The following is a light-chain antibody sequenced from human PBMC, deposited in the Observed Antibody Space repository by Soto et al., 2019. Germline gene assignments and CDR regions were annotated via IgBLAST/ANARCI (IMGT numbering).Light chain of an antibody. Sequence: EVVLTQSPGTLSLSPGERVTLSCRASQTISNNYLAWYQQNPGQAPRLLIHSASSRASGIPDRFSGIGYGTDFTLTISGLEPEDFAVYHCQQYGTSPFTFGQGTRLEI. CDR3: QQYGTSPFT. V-gene: IGKV3-20*01. J-gene: IGKJ5*01. CDR1: QTISNNY. CDR2: SAS.